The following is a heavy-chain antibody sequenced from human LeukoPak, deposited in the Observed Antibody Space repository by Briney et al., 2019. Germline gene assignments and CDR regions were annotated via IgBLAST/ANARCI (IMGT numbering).Heavy chain of an antibody. J-gene: IGHJ5*02. D-gene: IGHD4-17*01. CDR3: ARDRTTVTTPLYNWFDP. CDR2: IYYSGST. Sequence: SETLSLTCTVSGGSISSSSYYWGWIRQPPGKGLEWIGSIYYSGSTYYNPSLKSRVTISVDTSKNQFSLKLSSVTAADTAVYYCARDRTTVTTPLYNWFDPWGQGTLVTVSS. CDR1: GGSISSSSYY. V-gene: IGHV4-39*07.